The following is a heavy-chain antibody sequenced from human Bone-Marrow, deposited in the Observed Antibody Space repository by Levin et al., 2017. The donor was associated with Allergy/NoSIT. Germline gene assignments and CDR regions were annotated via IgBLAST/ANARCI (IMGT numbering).Heavy chain of an antibody. CDR3: AADLGVYYYDSSGYYPEEYFQH. CDR1: GFTFTSSA. CDR2: IVVGSGNT. V-gene: IGHV1-58*01. Sequence: EASVKVSCKASGFTFTSSAVQWVRQARGQRLEWIGWIVVGSGNTNYAQKFQERVTITRDMSTSTAYMELSSLRSEDTAVYYCAADLGVYYYDSSGYYPEEYFQHWGQGTLVTVSS. J-gene: IGHJ1*01. D-gene: IGHD3-22*01.